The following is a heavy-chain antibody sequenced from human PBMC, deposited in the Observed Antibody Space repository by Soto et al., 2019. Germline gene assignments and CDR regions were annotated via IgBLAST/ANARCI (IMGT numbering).Heavy chain of an antibody. CDR1: GFTFSSYG. J-gene: IGHJ6*03. Sequence: LSLPCAASGFTFSSYGMHWVRQAPGKGLEWVAVISYDGSNKYYVDSVKGRFTISRDNSKNTLYLQMNSLRAEDTAVYYCAKPYSNNWYGSRGYYYYMDVWGQGTTVTVSS. CDR3: AKPYSNNWYGSRGYYYYMDV. D-gene: IGHD6-13*01. V-gene: IGHV3-30*18. CDR2: ISYDGSNK.